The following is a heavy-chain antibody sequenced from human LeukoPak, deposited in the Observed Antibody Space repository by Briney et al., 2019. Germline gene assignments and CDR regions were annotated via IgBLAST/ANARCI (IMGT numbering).Heavy chain of an antibody. CDR1: GFTFSNSW. D-gene: IGHD3-10*01. Sequence: GGSLILSCAASGFTFSNSWMTWVRQAPGKGLEWVANINQDESEKYYVDSVKGRFTISRDNAKNSLYLQMNSLRAEDTAVYYCARRGDTDYWGQGTLVTVSS. V-gene: IGHV3-7*05. CDR3: ARRGDTDY. J-gene: IGHJ4*02. CDR2: INQDESEK.